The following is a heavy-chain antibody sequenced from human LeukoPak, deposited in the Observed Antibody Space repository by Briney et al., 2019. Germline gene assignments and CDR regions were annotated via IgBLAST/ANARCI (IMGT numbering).Heavy chain of an antibody. CDR2: IYYSGST. V-gene: IGHV4-61*05. Sequence: PSETLSLTCTVSGGSIGSSTYYWGWIRQPPGKGLEWIGYIYYSGSTYYNPSLKSRVTISVDTSKNQFSLKLSSVTAADTAVYYCARAWGYCSGGSCYFDAFDIWGQGTMVTVSS. D-gene: IGHD2-15*01. CDR3: ARAWGYCSGGSCYFDAFDI. CDR1: GGSIGSSTYY. J-gene: IGHJ3*02.